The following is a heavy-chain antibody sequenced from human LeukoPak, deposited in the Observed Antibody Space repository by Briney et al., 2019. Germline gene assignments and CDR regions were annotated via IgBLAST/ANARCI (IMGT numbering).Heavy chain of an antibody. CDR3: ARDGGSYGDAFDI. CDR2: VYSSGNT. Sequence: SETLSLTCTVSGGSIGSFYWNWIRQPPGKGLEWIGYVYSSGNTNYNPSLKSRVTISVDTSKNQFSLKLSSVTAADTAVYYCARDGGSYGDAFDIWGQGTMVTVSS. CDR1: GGSIGSFY. V-gene: IGHV4-59*01. D-gene: IGHD1-26*01. J-gene: IGHJ3*02.